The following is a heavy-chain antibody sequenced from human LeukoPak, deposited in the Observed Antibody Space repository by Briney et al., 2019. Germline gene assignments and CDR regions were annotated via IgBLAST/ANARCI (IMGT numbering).Heavy chain of an antibody. D-gene: IGHD1-26*01. CDR2: ISRSSSTI. V-gene: IGHV3-48*01. J-gene: IGHJ3*02. Sequence: GGSLRLTCAATGFTYGTYSVNWVRQTPGKGLEWVSYISRSSSTIYYADSVRGRFTISRDNAKNSLFLQMNSLRVEDTAVYYCATLAPGSYGYAFDIWGQGTMVTVSS. CDR1: GFTYGTYS. CDR3: ATLAPGSYGYAFDI.